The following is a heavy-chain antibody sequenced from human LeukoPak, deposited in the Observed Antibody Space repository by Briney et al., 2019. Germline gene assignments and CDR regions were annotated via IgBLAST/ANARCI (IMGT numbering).Heavy chain of an antibody. CDR1: GFTFSSYW. V-gene: IGHV3-74*01. J-gene: IGHJ4*02. CDR3: ARDRVNWNDVGGLFDY. D-gene: IGHD1-1*01. CDR2: ITSDGSSI. Sequence: GGSLRLSCAASGFTFSSYWMHWVRQAPGKGLVWVSRITSDGSSISYADSVKGRFTFSRDNSKNTLYLQMNSLRAEDTAVYYCARDRVNWNDVGGLFDYWGQGTLVTVSS.